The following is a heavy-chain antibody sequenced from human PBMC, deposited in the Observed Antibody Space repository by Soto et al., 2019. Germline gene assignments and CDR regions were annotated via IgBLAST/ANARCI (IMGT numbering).Heavy chain of an antibody. D-gene: IGHD3-3*01. Sequence: EVQLVESGGGLVQPGGSLRLSCAASGFTFSSHEMNWVLQAPGKGLEWVSYIDYSGSRTDYADSVKGRFTISRDNAKNSLYLQMYSLRAEDTAIYYCVRDRTLLVPTSIDYWGHGTLVTVSS. CDR3: VRDRTLLVPTSIDY. CDR2: IDYSGSRT. J-gene: IGHJ4*01. V-gene: IGHV3-48*03. CDR1: GFTFSSHE.